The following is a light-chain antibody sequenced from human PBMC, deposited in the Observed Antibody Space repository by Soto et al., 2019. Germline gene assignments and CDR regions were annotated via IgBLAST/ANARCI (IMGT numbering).Light chain of an antibody. CDR2: GVS. CDR3: CSYAGSYSWV. J-gene: IGLJ7*01. Sequence: QSALTQPRSVSGSPGQSVTISCTGTSSDVGAYNFVYWYQQHPGKAPKLLIYGVSKRPSGVSDRFSGSKSGNTASMTISGLQAEDETDYYCCSYAGSYSWVFGGGTQLTVL. CDR1: SSDVGAYNF. V-gene: IGLV2-11*01.